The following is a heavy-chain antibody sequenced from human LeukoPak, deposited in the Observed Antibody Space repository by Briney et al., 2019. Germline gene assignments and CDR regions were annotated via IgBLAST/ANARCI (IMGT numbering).Heavy chain of an antibody. Sequence: GGSLRLSCAASGLTFRSYGMHWVRQVPGKGLEWVAVISYDGIKKYYGDSVKGRFTISRDNSKNTLYLQMNSLRSEDTAVYYCAKESTVVTFDFWGQGTLVTVSS. V-gene: IGHV3-30*18. CDR3: AKESTVVTFDF. J-gene: IGHJ4*02. D-gene: IGHD4-23*01. CDR2: ISYDGIKK. CDR1: GLTFRSYG.